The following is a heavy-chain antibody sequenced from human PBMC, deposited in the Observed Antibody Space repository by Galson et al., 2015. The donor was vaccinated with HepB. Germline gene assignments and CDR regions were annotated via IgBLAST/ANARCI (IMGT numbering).Heavy chain of an antibody. CDR1: GFTFGNHA. V-gene: IGHV3-30*18. CDR3: AKVRRYYYYDTSGLDAFDI. J-gene: IGHJ3*02. D-gene: IGHD3-22*01. CDR2: ISYDGNNN. Sequence: SLRLSCAASGFTFGNHAMHWVRQAPGKGLEWVAVISYDGNNNYYVDSVKGRFTISRDNSQNTLFLQMNSLRTEDTAIYYCAKVRRYYYYDTSGLDAFDIWGQGTMVTVSS.